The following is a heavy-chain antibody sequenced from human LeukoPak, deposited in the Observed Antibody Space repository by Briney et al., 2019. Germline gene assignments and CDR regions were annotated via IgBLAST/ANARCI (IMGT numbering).Heavy chain of an antibody. Sequence: GGSLRLSCAASGFTFSSYWMNWVRQAPGKGLEWVSYISGSSSAINYADSVKGRFTISRDNAKNSLFLQMNSLRAEDTAVYYCATYSGYDRIFDYWGQGTLVTVSS. J-gene: IGHJ4*02. D-gene: IGHD5-12*01. CDR2: ISGSSSAI. CDR3: ATYSGYDRIFDY. V-gene: IGHV3-48*01. CDR1: GFTFSSYW.